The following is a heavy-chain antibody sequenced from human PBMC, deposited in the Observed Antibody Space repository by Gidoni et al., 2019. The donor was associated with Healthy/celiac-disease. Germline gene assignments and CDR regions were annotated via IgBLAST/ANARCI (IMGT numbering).Heavy chain of an antibody. V-gene: IGHV3-48*02. CDR2: ISSSSSTI. CDR1: GFTSSSYI. J-gene: IGHJ5*02. Sequence: EVQLVESGGGLVQPGGSLSLSCAASGFTSSSYIMNWVRQAPGKGLEWVSYISSSSSTIYYADSVKGRFTISRDNAKNSLYLQMNSLRDEDTAVYYCARDLAIVLMVYAPGWFDPWGQGTLVTVSS. CDR3: ARDLAIVLMVYAPGWFDP. D-gene: IGHD2-8*01.